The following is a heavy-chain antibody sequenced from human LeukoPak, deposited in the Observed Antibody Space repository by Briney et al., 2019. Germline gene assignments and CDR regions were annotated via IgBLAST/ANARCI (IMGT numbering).Heavy chain of an antibody. CDR2: INHNGST. Sequence: SETLSLTCAVFGVSFSGYYWSWLRQPPGKGLEWIGEINHNGSTIYNPSFKSRVTISVDTSKNQVSLKLSSVTAADTAVYYCARGRIASGAYYYYMDVWGKGTTVTVSS. V-gene: IGHV4-34*01. CDR3: ARGRIASGAYYYYMDV. D-gene: IGHD2-21*01. J-gene: IGHJ6*03. CDR1: GVSFSGYY.